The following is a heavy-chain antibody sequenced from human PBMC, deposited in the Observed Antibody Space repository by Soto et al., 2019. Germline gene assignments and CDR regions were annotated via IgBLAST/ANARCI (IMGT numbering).Heavy chain of an antibody. V-gene: IGHV1-69*13. CDR3: ARRKYYDSSGYYSDDY. J-gene: IGHJ4*02. D-gene: IGHD3-22*01. Sequence: SMTVSCKSSGGSCSSYAIIWVRQAPVQGLEWMGGIIPIFGTANYAQKFQGRVTITADESTSTAYMELSSLRSEDTAVYYCARRKYYDSSGYYSDDYWGQGTLVTVSS. CDR1: GGSCSSYA. CDR2: IIPIFGTA.